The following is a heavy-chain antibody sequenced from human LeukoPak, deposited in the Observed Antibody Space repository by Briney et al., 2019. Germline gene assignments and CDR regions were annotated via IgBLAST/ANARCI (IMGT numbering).Heavy chain of an antibody. Sequence: PGGSLRLSCAASGFTFSSYSMNWVRQPPGKGLEWIGSIYYSGNTYYNASLKSRVTISVDTSKNQFSLKLSSVTAADTAVYYCARISGSYYVNYYYYYMDVWGKGTTVTISS. J-gene: IGHJ6*03. CDR3: ARISGSYYVNYYYYYMDV. V-gene: IGHV4-39*01. D-gene: IGHD1-26*01. CDR1: GFTFSSYSMN. CDR2: IYYSGNT.